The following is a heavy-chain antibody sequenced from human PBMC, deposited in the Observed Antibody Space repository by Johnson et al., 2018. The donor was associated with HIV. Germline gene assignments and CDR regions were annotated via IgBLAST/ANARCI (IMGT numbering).Heavy chain of an antibody. CDR3: SRDNYNFWSGYWGAFDT. CDR1: GFTFNRYA. V-gene: IGHV3-49*04. D-gene: IGHD3-3*01. CDR2: IRSKAYGGTT. Sequence: VQLVESGGGVVQPGRSLRLSCPGFGFTFNRYAIHWVRQAPNKGLEWVGFIRSKAYGGTTEYAASVKGRFIISRDDSKSIAYLQMNSLKTEDTAVYYCSRDNYNFWSGYWGAFDTWGQGTMVTVSS. J-gene: IGHJ3*02.